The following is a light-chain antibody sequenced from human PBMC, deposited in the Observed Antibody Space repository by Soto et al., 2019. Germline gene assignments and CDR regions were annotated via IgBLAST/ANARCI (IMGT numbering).Light chain of an antibody. Sequence: ESVLTQSPGILSLSPGERSTLSFMASQSVSNDFLAWYQQKPGQAPRLLIYDASSRATGIPDRFGGGGSGTDFTLTISRLEPEDFAVYYCQQYGSSPETFGQGTKVDI. CDR1: QSVSNDF. CDR2: DAS. J-gene: IGKJ1*01. V-gene: IGKV3-20*01. CDR3: QQYGSSPET.